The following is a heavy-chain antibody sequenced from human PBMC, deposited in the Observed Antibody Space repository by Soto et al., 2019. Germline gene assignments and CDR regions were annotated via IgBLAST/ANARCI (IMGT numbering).Heavy chain of an antibody. Sequence: EVQLLESGGGLVQPGGSLRLSCAASGITFNTYAMTWVRQAPGMGLEWVSAISGSGGSTYYADSVRDRFTVSRDNSKNTVYLQMNSLRAEDTAVYYCAKRGDYRSFDYWGQGGLVTVCS. D-gene: IGHD3-16*01. CDR3: AKRGDYRSFDY. CDR2: ISGSGGST. V-gene: IGHV3-23*01. J-gene: IGHJ4*02. CDR1: GITFNTYA.